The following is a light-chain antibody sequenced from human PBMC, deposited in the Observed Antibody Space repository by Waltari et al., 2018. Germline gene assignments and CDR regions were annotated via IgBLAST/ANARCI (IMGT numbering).Light chain of an antibody. Sequence: IQMTQSPSALSASVGDRVTITCRASQRINTWMAWYQQRQGKAPKVLIYDVSTLESGVPSRFSGSGSGTEFTLAINNLQPEDFATYYCQQYYRYYTFGQGTKLEIK. J-gene: IGKJ2*01. V-gene: IGKV1-5*01. CDR3: QQYYRYYT. CDR1: QRINTW. CDR2: DVS.